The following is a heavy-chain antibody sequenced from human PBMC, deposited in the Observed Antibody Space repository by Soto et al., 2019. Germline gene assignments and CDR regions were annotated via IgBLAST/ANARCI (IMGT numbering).Heavy chain of an antibody. CDR2: ISASTRNT. CDR1: GYTFSDYA. Sequence: QVQLVQSGGEVKKPGASVKVSCQASGYTFSDYAISWVRQAPGQGLEWMGWISASTRNTDQAKNFQGRVIMTLATSTNAAYRELRSLRSDDTAVYYCVRCYCSVGSCYACWHFDLWGRGTLVTVSS. CDR3: VRCYCSVGSCYACWHFDL. V-gene: IGHV1-18*01. D-gene: IGHD2-15*01. J-gene: IGHJ2*01.